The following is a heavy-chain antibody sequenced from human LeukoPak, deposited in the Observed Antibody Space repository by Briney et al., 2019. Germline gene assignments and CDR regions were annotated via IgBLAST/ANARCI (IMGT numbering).Heavy chain of an antibody. V-gene: IGHV4-30-4*01. CDR2: FSYTGST. J-gene: IGHJ4*02. CDR1: GGSISSGEYY. CDR3: ARALNENSYAFDS. D-gene: IGHD5-18*01. Sequence: SGTLSLTCAVSGGSISSGEYYWSWIRQPPGKGLEWIGYFSYTGSTYYNPSLKSRVSISVDTSKNQFSLKLMSVTAADTAVYHCARALNENSYAFDSWGQGTLVTVSS.